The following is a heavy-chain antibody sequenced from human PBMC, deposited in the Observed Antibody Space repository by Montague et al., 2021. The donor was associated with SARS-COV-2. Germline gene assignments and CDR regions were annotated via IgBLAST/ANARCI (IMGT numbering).Heavy chain of an antibody. J-gene: IGHJ4*02. CDR2: VNHSGST. CDR3: ARLAYCGADCFSGWEIFFDS. CDR1: GGSFSNYY. Sequence: SETLSLTCAVYGGSFSNYYWSWIRQPPEKGLEWIGEVNHSGSTNYNPSLKSRVTMSVDTSKNQFSLKLNSVTVADTAVYYCARLAYCGADCFSGWEIFFDSWGQGTLVTVSS. V-gene: IGHV4-34*01. D-gene: IGHD2-21*02.